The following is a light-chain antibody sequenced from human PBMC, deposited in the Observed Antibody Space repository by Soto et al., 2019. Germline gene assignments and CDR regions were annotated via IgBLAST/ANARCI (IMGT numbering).Light chain of an antibody. Sequence: QSVLTQPPSVSGTPGQRVTISCSGSSSNIGTNAVNWYQQLPGTAPKLLIHSNDRRPSGVPDRFSGSKSGTLASLAISGLQSEDEAEYYCAVWDDSLTVLFGGGTKLTVL. CDR2: SND. J-gene: IGLJ2*01. CDR3: AVWDDSLTVL. V-gene: IGLV1-44*01. CDR1: SSNIGTNA.